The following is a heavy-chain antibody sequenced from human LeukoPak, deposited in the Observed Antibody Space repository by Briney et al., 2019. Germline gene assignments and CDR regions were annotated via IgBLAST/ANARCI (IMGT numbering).Heavy chain of an antibody. CDR2: IYYSGST. V-gene: IGHV4-59*01. CDR1: GGSISSYY. CDR3: ARDVRFLEWSYEVWFDP. J-gene: IGHJ5*02. Sequence: SATLSLTCTVSGGSISSYYWSCIRQPPGKGLEWIGYIYYSGSTNYNPSLKSRVTISVDTSKNQFSLKLSSVTAADTAVYYCARDVRFLEWSYEVWFDPWGQGTLVTVSS. D-gene: IGHD3-3*01.